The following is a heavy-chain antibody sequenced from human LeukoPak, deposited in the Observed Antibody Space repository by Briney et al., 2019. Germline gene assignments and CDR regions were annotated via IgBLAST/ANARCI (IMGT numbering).Heavy chain of an antibody. D-gene: IGHD3-16*01. V-gene: IGHV3-66*01. CDR3: ARELYDYVWGSYRDYAFDI. J-gene: IGHJ3*02. CDR1: GFTFSSNY. Sequence: GGSLRLSCAASGFTFSSNYMSWVRQAPGKGLEWVSVIYSGGSTYYSDSVKGRFTISRDNSKNTLYLQMNSLRAEDTAVYYCARELYDYVWGSYRDYAFDIWGQGTMVTVSS. CDR2: IYSGGST.